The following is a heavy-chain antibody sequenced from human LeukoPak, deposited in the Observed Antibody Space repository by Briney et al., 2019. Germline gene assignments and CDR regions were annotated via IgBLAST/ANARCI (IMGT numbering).Heavy chain of an antibody. CDR1: GGSISSHY. V-gene: IGHV4-59*11. D-gene: IGHD6-6*01. Sequence: SETLSLTCSVSGGSISSHYWIGIRQPPGKAPEGFGYIYYSGSTNYNPSLKSRVTISVDTSKNQFSLKLSSVTAADTAVYCCARDGPEYSSSTYLDLWGRGTLVTVSS. J-gene: IGHJ2*01. CDR2: IYYSGST. CDR3: ARDGPEYSSSTYLDL.